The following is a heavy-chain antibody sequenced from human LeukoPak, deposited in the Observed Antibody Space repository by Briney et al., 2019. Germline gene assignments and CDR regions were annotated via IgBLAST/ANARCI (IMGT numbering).Heavy chain of an antibody. V-gene: IGHV1-46*01. Sequence: ASVKVSCKASGYTFTSYYMHWVRQAPGQGLEWMGIINPSGGSTSYAQKFQGRVTMTRDTSTSTVYMELSSLRSEDTAVYYCARGRGDDSSGYYWDYFDYWGQGTLVTVSS. D-gene: IGHD3-22*01. J-gene: IGHJ4*02. CDR2: INPSGGST. CDR1: GYTFTSYY. CDR3: ARGRGDDSSGYYWDYFDY.